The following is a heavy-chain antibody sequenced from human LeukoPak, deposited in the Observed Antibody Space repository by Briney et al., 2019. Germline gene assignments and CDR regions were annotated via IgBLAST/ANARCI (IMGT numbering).Heavy chain of an antibody. D-gene: IGHD2-2*01. V-gene: IGHV3-64*01. J-gene: IGHJ1*01. CDR2: ISKSGDDT. CDR3: ARIPEY. Sequence: PGGSLINSCAAPGFDFSTYAMHRVRLTPGKGLMFVSAISKSGDDTSYGNDVKGRFTISRDNIKNTVDLEIGYLRVDDTGIYYCARIPEYWGQGTVVSVSS. CDR1: GFDFSTYA.